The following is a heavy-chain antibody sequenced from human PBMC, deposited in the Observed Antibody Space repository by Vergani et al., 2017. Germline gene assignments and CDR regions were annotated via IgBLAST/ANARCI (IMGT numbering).Heavy chain of an antibody. D-gene: IGHD2-15*01. Sequence: QVQLQESGPGLVKPSQTLSLTCTVSGGSISSGDYYWSWIRQPPGKGLEWIGYIYYSGSTYYNPSLKSRVTISVDTSKNQFSLKLSSVTAEDTAVYYCARVRSGVVADPYNWFDPWGQGTLVTVSS. CDR1: GGSISSGDYY. J-gene: IGHJ5*02. CDR3: ARVRSGVVADPYNWFDP. V-gene: IGHV4-30-4*01. CDR2: IYYSGST.